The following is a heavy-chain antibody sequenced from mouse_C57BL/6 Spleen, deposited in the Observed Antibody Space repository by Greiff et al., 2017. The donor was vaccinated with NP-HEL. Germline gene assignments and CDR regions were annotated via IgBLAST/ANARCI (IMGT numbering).Heavy chain of an antibody. D-gene: IGHD1-1*01. J-gene: IGHJ1*03. CDR2: IDPSDSYT. V-gene: IGHV1-50*01. CDR1: GYTFTSYW. Sequence: QVQLQQPGAELVKPGASVKLSCKASGYTFTSYWMQWVKQRPGQGLEWIGEIDPSDSYTNYNQKFKGKATLTVDTSSSTAYMQLSSLTSEDSAVYYCARPYGSRGGWYFDVWGTGTTVTVSS. CDR3: ARPYGSRGGWYFDV.